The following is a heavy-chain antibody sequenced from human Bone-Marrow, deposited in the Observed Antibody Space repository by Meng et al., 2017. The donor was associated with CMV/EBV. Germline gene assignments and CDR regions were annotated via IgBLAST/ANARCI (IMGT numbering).Heavy chain of an antibody. V-gene: IGHV1-69*10. CDR3: ARSTYYDFWSGYYTPYYYYGMDV. CDR2: IIPILGIA. Sequence: SVKVSCKASGGTFSSYAISWVRQAPGQGLEWMGGIIPILGIANYAQKFQGRVTITADKSTSTAYMELSSLRSEDTAVYYCARSTYYDFWSGYYTPYYYYGMDVWGRGTTVTVSS. CDR1: GGTFSSYA. D-gene: IGHD3-3*01. J-gene: IGHJ6*02.